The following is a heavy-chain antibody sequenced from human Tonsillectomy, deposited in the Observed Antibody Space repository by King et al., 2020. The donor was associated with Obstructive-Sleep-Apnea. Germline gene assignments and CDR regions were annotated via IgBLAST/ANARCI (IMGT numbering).Heavy chain of an antibody. CDR2: ISWNSGSI. J-gene: IGHJ2*01. V-gene: IGHV3-9*01. CDR3: AKDIGGSPGWYFDL. Sequence: VQLVESGGGLVQPGRSLRLSCAASGFTFDDYAMHWVRQAPGKGLEWVSGISWNSGSIGYADSVKGRFTISRDNAKNSLYLQMNSLRAEDTALYYCAKDIGGSPGWYFDLWGRGTLVTVSS. CDR1: GFTFDDYA. D-gene: IGHD1-26*01.